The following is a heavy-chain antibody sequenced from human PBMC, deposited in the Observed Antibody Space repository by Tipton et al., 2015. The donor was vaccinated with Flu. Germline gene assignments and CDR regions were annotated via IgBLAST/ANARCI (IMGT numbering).Heavy chain of an antibody. J-gene: IGHJ4*02. CDR1: GGTFSSYT. V-gene: IGHV1-69*01. CDR2: VTPMFGTT. CDR3: ARKAENWRYFVC. D-gene: IGHD1-1*01. Sequence: QSGAEVKKPGSSVKVSCKASGGTFSSYTIGWVRQAPGQGLVWRGEVTPMFGTTNYVQKFQGRVTMTADESTSTAYMELKSLRSEDTAVYYCARKAENWRYFVCWGQGTLVTVSP.